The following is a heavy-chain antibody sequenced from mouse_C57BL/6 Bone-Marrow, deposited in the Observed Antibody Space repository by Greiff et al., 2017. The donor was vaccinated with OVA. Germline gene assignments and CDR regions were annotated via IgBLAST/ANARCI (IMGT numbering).Heavy chain of an antibody. Sequence: VQLQESGPGLVAPSQSLSITCTVSGFSLTSYGVDWVRQPPGKGLEWLGVIWGGGSTNYNSALMSRLSISKDNSTSQVFLKMNRLHADDTAMYYCAKQDWDGALGYWGQGTSVTVSS. CDR1: GFSLTSYG. V-gene: IGHV2-9*01. CDR3: AKQDWDGALGY. J-gene: IGHJ4*01. CDR2: IWGGGST. D-gene: IGHD4-1*01.